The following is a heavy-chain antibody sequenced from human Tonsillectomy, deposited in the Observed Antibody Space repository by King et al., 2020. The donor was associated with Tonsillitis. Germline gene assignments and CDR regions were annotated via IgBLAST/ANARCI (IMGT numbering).Heavy chain of an antibody. CDR2: FYYIWST. CDR1: GGSISSYY. V-gene: IGHV4-59*08. J-gene: IGHJ3*02. D-gene: IGHD4-17*01. CDR3: ARLKVPTVGSLGAFDI. Sequence: QLQESGPGLVKPSETLSLTCTVSGGSISSYYWSWIRQPPGKGLECIGYFYYIWSTNYNPSLRSRVTISADTSKNQFSLKLSSVTATDTAAYYCARLKVPTVGSLGAFDIWGQGTMVTVSS.